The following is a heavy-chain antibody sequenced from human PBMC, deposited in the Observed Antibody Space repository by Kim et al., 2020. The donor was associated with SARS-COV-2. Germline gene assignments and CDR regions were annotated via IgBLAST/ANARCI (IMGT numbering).Heavy chain of an antibody. J-gene: IGHJ6*02. CDR3: ARGAPYYDSSGYYHAYYYYYYGMDV. CDR1: GYTFTSYG. Sequence: ASVKVSCKASGYTFTSYGISWVRQAPGQGLEWMGWISAYNGNTNYAQKLQGRVTMTTDTSTSTAYMELRSLRSDDTAVYYCARGAPYYDSSGYYHAYYYYYYGMDVWGQGTTVTVSS. D-gene: IGHD3-22*01. CDR2: ISAYNGNT. V-gene: IGHV1-18*01.